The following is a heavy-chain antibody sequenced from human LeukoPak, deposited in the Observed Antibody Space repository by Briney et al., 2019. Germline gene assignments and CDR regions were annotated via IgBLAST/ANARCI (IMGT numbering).Heavy chain of an antibody. D-gene: IGHD1-7*01. CDR2: IYHDGNT. CDR1: GYSISSGYY. Sequence: SETLSLTCTVSGYSISSGYYWGWIRQSPGKGLEWIASIYHDGNTFYNPSLKSRVAISVDTAKSQVSLRLRSVTAADTAVYYCAETNTQDWFDPWGQGTLVTVSS. J-gene: IGHJ5*02. V-gene: IGHV4-38-2*02. CDR3: AETNTQDWFDP.